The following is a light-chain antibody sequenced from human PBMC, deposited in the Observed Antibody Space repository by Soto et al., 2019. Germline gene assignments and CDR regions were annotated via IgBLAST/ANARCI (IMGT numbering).Light chain of an antibody. J-gene: IGKJ2*01. Sequence: EIVLTQSPGTLSLSPGERATLSCRASQSVSSSYLAWYQQKPGQAPRLLIYGASNRATGIPDRFSASGSGTDFTLTISRPEHEDFAVYYCQQYGSSPPYTFGQGTKLEIK. CDR3: QQYGSSPPYT. V-gene: IGKV3-20*01. CDR1: QSVSSSY. CDR2: GAS.